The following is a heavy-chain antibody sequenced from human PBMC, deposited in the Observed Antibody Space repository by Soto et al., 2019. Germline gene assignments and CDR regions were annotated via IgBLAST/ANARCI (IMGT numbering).Heavy chain of an antibody. D-gene: IGHD4-17*01. CDR3: AIVPSIEDYGDPFDY. V-gene: IGHV1-46*03. Sequence: ASVKVSCKASGYTFTSYYMHWVRQAPGQGLEWMGIINPSGGSTSYAQKFQGRVTMTRDTSTSTVYMELSSLRSEDTAVYYCAIVPSIEDYGDPFDYWGQGTLVTVSS. CDR1: GYTFTSYY. J-gene: IGHJ4*02. CDR2: INPSGGST.